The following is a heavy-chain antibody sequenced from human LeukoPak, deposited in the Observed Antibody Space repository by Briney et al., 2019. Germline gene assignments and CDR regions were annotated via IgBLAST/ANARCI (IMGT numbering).Heavy chain of an antibody. CDR3: ARISETTVTATFDY. Sequence: ASVKVSCKASAYTFTSYGISWVRQAPGQGLEWMGWISAYNGNTNYAQKLQGRVTMTTDTSTSTAYMELRSLRSDDTAVYYCARISETTVTATFDYWGQGTLVTVSS. V-gene: IGHV1-18*01. J-gene: IGHJ4*02. D-gene: IGHD4-17*01. CDR2: ISAYNGNT. CDR1: AYTFTSYG.